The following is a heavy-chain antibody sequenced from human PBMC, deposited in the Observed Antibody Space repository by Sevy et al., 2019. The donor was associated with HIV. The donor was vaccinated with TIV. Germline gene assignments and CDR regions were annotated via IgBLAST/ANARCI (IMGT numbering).Heavy chain of an antibody. CDR1: GFTFSSYA. V-gene: IGHV3-23*01. J-gene: IGHJ4*02. CDR3: AKDTSWESGTFDY. Sequence: GGSLRLSCAASGFTFSSYAMCWVRQAPGKGLEWVSAISGSGGSTYYADSVKGRFTISRDNSKNTLYLQMNSRRAEDTAVYYCAKDTSWESGTFDYWGQRTLVTVSS. D-gene: IGHD1-26*01. CDR2: ISGSGGST.